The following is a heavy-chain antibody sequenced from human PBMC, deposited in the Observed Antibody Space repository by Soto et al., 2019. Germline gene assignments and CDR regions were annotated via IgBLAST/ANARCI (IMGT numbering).Heavy chain of an antibody. D-gene: IGHD4-17*01. CDR1: GFTVSSNY. CDR2: IYSGGST. Sequence: GGSLRLSCAASGFTVSSNYMSWVRQAPGKGLEWVSVIYSGGSTYYADSVKGRFTISRDNSKNTLYLQMNSLRAEDTAVYYCARDSLSDYGDYGYYYMDVWGKGTTVTVSS. J-gene: IGHJ6*03. V-gene: IGHV3-66*01. CDR3: ARDSLSDYGDYGYYYMDV.